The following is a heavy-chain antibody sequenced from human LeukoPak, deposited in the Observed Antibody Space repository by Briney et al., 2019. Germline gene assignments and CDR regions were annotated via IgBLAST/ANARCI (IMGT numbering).Heavy chain of an antibody. Sequence: SETLSLTCTVSGGSISSYHWSWIWQPAGKGLEWIGRLYTSGSTNYNPSLKGRVTMSVDTSKNQFSLNLSSVTAADTAVYYCARDKVVPAASYYYYYYMDVWGKGTTVTVSS. CDR3: ARDKVVPAASYYYYYYMDV. V-gene: IGHV4-4*07. D-gene: IGHD2-2*01. CDR1: GGSISSYH. CDR2: LYTSGST. J-gene: IGHJ6*03.